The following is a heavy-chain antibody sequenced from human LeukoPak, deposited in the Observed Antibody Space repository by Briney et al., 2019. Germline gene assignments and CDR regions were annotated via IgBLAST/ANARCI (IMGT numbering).Heavy chain of an antibody. CDR2: INAGNGNT. Sequence: ASVKVSCKASGYTFTSYAMHWVRQAPGQRLEWMGWINAGNGNTKYSQKFQGRVTITRDTSASTAYMELSSLRSEDTAVYYCARMTSGPYAFDIWGQGTMVTVSS. CDR3: ARMTSGPYAFDI. D-gene: IGHD5-12*01. CDR1: GYTFTSYA. V-gene: IGHV1-3*01. J-gene: IGHJ3*02.